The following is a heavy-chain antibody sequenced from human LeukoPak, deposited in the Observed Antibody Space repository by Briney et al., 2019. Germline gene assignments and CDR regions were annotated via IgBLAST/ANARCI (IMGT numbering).Heavy chain of an antibody. CDR3: ARGRGDCSGGSCYSVIWYFDL. V-gene: IGHV3-21*01. Sequence: PGGSLRLSCAASGFTFSSYSMNWVRQAPGKGLEWVSSISSSSSYIYYADSVEGRFTISRDNAKNSLYLQMNSLRAEDTAVYYCARGRGDCSGGSCYSVIWYFDLWGRGTLVTVSS. CDR2: ISSSSSYI. D-gene: IGHD2-15*01. J-gene: IGHJ2*01. CDR1: GFTFSSYS.